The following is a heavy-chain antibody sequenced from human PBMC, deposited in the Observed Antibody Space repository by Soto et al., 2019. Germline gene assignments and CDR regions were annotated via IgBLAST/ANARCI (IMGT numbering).Heavy chain of an antibody. J-gene: IGHJ6*02. Sequence: PGGSLRLSCAASTLSLRSFGMHWVRQAPGKGLEWVAVISYDGSEIFYTDSVKGRFTVSRDNSKNTLYLQMSSLRAEDTAVYYCENAVIHYDSSGGYHYYYGMDVWGQGTTVTVSS. D-gene: IGHD3-22*01. V-gene: IGHV3-30*18. CDR3: ENAVIHYDSSGGYHYYYGMDV. CDR2: ISYDGSEI. CDR1: TLSLRSFG.